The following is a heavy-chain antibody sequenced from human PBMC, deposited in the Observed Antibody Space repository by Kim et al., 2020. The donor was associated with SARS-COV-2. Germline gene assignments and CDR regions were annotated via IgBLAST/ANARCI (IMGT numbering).Heavy chain of an antibody. J-gene: IGHJ6*02. CDR2: ISWNSGSI. CDR1: GFTFDDYA. CDR3: AKAGGAASYYYYGMDV. V-gene: IGHV3-9*01. Sequence: GGSLRLSCAASGFTFDDYAMHWVRQAPGKGLEWVSGISWNSGSIGYADSVKGRFTISRDNAKNSLYLQMNSLRAEDTALYYCAKAGGAASYYYYGMDVWGQGTTVTVSS. D-gene: IGHD3-10*01.